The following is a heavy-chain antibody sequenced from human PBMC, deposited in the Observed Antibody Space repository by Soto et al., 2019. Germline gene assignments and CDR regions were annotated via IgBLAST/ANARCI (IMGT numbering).Heavy chain of an antibody. CDR3: ARVVSGSYLDY. D-gene: IGHD1-26*01. CDR1: GGTITTGGHF. CDR2: IYYSGTT. J-gene: IGHJ4*02. Sequence: QVQLQESGPGLVKASQTLSLTCTVSGGTITTGGHFWSWIRQYPGKGLEWIGYIYYSGTTHYNPSLKSRVTISIDTSKTQFSRNLSSVTAADTAVYYCARVVSGSYLDYWGQGTLVTVSS. V-gene: IGHV4-31*03.